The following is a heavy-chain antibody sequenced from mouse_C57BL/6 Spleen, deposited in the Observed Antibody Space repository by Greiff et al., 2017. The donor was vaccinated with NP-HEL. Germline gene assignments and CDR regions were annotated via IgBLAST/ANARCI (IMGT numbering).Heavy chain of an antibody. D-gene: IGHD1-1*01. CDR2: INPNNGGT. J-gene: IGHJ1*03. Sequence: EVQLQQSGPELVKPGASVKMSCKASGYTFTDYNMHWVKQSHGKSLEWIGYINPNNGGTSYNQKFKGKATLTVNKSSSTAYVELRSLTSEDSAVYYCARDYYGSSYWYFDVWGTGTTVTVSS. V-gene: IGHV1-22*01. CDR3: ARDYYGSSYWYFDV. CDR1: GYTFTDYN.